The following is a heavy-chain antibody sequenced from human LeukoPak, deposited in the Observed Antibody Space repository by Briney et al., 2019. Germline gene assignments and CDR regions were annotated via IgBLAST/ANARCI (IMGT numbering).Heavy chain of an antibody. Sequence: GGSLRLSCAASGFTFDDYAMHWVRQAPGKGLEWVSGISWNSGSIGYADSVKGRFTISRDNAKNSLYLQMNSLRAEDTALYYCAKDRLSIAARPDYYYGMDVWGQGTTVTVSS. J-gene: IGHJ6*02. CDR2: ISWNSGSI. D-gene: IGHD6-6*01. CDR3: AKDRLSIAARPDYYYGMDV. V-gene: IGHV3-9*01. CDR1: GFTFDDYA.